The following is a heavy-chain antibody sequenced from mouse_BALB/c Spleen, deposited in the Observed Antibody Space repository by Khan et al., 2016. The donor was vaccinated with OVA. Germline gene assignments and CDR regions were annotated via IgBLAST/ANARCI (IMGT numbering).Heavy chain of an antibody. CDR2: ISPGSGSA. J-gene: IGHJ4*01. Sequence: DLVKPGASVKLSCKASGYTFTSYWINWIKQRPGQGLEWVGQISPGSGSAYYNEVFKDKATLTIDTSSTTAYIQLSSLSSEDSAVYFCARSNYYCRSLYAMDYWGQGTSVTVSS. CDR1: GYTFTSYW. CDR3: ARSNYYCRSLYAMDY. V-gene: IGHV1S41*01. D-gene: IGHD1-1*01.